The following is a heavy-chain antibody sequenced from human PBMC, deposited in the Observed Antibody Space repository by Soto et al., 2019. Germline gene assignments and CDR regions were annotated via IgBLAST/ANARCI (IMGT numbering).Heavy chain of an antibody. J-gene: IGHJ4*02. Sequence: SETLSLTCTVSGGSISSSSYYWGWIRQPPGKGLEWIGSIYYSGSTYYNPSLKSRVTISVDTSKNQFSLKLSSVTAADTAVYYCARLTWIQLFAYRGPGTLVSVAS. CDR1: GGSISSSSYY. D-gene: IGHD5-18*01. V-gene: IGHV4-39*01. CDR3: ARLTWIQLFAY. CDR2: IYYSGST.